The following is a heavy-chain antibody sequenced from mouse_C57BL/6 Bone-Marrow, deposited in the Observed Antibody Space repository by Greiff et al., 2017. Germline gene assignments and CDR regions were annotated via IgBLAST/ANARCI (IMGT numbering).Heavy chain of an antibody. CDR3: ARDYYGSSPNYFDY. V-gene: IGHV5-4*03. J-gene: IGHJ2*01. CDR2: ISDGGSYT. Sequence: DVKLVESGGGLVKPGGSLKLSCAASGFTFSSYAMSWVRQTPEKRLEWVATISDGGSYTYYPDNVKGRFTISRDNAKNNLYLQMSHLKSEDTAMYYCARDYYGSSPNYFDYWGQGTTLTVSS. D-gene: IGHD1-1*01. CDR1: GFTFSSYA.